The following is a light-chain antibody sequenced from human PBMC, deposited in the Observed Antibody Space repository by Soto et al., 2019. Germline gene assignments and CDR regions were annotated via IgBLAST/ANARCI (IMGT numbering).Light chain of an antibody. J-gene: IGKJ1*01. CDR3: QQVYSTAWT. Sequence: DTQMTQSPSSLSASVGDRVTISCRASQIIGTFLNWYQQKPGKAPNLLIHAASSLQSGVPSRFSGSGSGADFTLTISSLQPEDFATYYCQQVYSTAWTFGQGTKVDIK. CDR1: QIIGTF. CDR2: AAS. V-gene: IGKV1-39*01.